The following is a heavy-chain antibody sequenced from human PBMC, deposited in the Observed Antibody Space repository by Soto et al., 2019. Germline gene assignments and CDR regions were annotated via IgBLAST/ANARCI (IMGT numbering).Heavy chain of an antibody. CDR2: INSDGSST. D-gene: IGHD5-18*01. J-gene: IGHJ6*02. CDR3: ARETALVSSPSYYYYGMDV. Sequence: PGGSLRLSCAASGFTFSSYWMHWVRQAPGKGLVWVSRINSDGSSTSYADSVKGRFTISRDNAKNTLYLQMNSLRAEDTAVYYCARETALVSSPSYYYYGMDVWGQGTTVTVSS. CDR1: GFTFSSYW. V-gene: IGHV3-74*01.